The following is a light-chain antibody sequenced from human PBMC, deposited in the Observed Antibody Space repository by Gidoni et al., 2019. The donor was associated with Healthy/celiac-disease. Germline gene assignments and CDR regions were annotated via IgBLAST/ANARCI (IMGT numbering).Light chain of an antibody. CDR1: QTVSSY. J-gene: IGKJ4*01. Sequence: DIVLTQSPATLSLSPGERATLPCWASQTVSSYLAWYQQKPGQAPRLLIYDASNRATGIPARFSGSGSGTDFTLTISSLEPEDFAVYYCQQRSNWPLTFGGGTKVEIK. V-gene: IGKV3-11*01. CDR3: QQRSNWPLT. CDR2: DAS.